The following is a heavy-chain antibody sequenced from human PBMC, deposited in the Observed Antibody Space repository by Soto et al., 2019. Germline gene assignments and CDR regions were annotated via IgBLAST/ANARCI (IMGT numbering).Heavy chain of an antibody. CDR3: AREVVVVVADRGYYYGMDV. V-gene: IGHV3-53*01. J-gene: IGHJ6*02. Sequence: PGGSLRLSCAASGFTVSSNYMSWVRQAPGKGLEWVSVIYSGGSTYYADSVKGRFTISRDNCKNTLYLQMNSLRAEDTAVYYCAREVVVVVADRGYYYGMDVWGQGTTVTFSS. D-gene: IGHD2-15*01. CDR2: IYSGGST. CDR1: GFTVSSNY.